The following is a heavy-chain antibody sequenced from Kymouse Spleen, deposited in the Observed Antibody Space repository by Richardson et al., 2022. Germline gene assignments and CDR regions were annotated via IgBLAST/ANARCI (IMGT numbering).Heavy chain of an antibody. Sequence: EVQLVESGGGLVQPGGSLKLSCAASGFTFSGSAMHWVRQASGKGLEWVGRIRSKANSYATAYAASVKGRFTISRDDSKNTAYLQMNSLKTEDTAVYYCTRQSIAVAGTDYWGQGTLVTVSS. J-gene: IGHJ4*02. CDR1: GFTFSGSA. D-gene: IGHD6-19*01. V-gene: IGHV3-73*02. CDR3: TRQSIAVAGTDY. CDR2: IRSKANSYAT.